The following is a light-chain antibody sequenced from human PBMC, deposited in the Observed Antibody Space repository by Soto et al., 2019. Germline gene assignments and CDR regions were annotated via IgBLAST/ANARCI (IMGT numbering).Light chain of an antibody. CDR2: LAS. V-gene: IGKV2-28*01. Sequence: DVVMTRSPLSLPVTPGEPASISCRSSQSLLHSNGYNYLAWFLQKAGQSPQLLIYLASSRASGVPDRFSGSGSGTDFTLEISSVEAEDVGIYYCMQLLHPPLTFGGGTKVEIK. J-gene: IGKJ4*01. CDR1: QSLLHSNGYNY. CDR3: MQLLHPPLT.